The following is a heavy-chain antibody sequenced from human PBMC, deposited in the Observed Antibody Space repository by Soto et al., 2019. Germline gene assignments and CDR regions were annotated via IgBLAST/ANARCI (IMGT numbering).Heavy chain of an antibody. Sequence: QVQLQESGPGLVKPSGTLSLTCAVSSGSISSSNWWSWVRQPPGKGLEWIGEIYHSGSTNYNPSLLSRVTISVDKSKTRYTPKLGAVTAADTAVYYCARSAVAAIDYWGQGTLVTVSS. D-gene: IGHD6-19*01. V-gene: IGHV4-4*02. J-gene: IGHJ4*02. CDR2: IYHSGST. CDR3: ARSAVAAIDY. CDR1: SGSISSSNW.